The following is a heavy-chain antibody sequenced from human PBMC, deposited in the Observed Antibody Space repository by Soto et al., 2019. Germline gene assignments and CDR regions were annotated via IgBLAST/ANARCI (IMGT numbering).Heavy chain of an antibody. D-gene: IGHD3-3*01. CDR1: GFNFSNYA. V-gene: IGHV3-23*01. CDR2: ISGNSGTT. Sequence: EVQLLESGGDFKQPGGSLRLSCEGSGFNFSNYALNWVRQAPGKRLEWVSVISGNSGTTYYAASVKGRFTISRDNSKKTLYLQMNSLSADDTAVYYCAKGRAITVFGVTTPFDSGGQGTLVTVSS. J-gene: IGHJ4*02. CDR3: AKGRAITVFGVTTPFDS.